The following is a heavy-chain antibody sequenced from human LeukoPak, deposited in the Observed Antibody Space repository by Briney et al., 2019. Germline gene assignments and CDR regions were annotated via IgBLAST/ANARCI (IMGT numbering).Heavy chain of an antibody. CDR3: ARTSYHYNSGDYGWYFDY. V-gene: IGHV4-59*11. CDR2: IYCSGVT. CDR1: GXSISSQY. J-gene: IGHJ4*02. Sequence: PSETLSLTCTVSGXSISSQYWSLIRQPPGKGLEWIGYIYCSGVTKYSPSLKSRVTISVDTSKNQFSLRLISVTAADTAVYYCARTSYHYNSGDYGWYFDYWGQGTLVTVSA. D-gene: IGHD3-10*01.